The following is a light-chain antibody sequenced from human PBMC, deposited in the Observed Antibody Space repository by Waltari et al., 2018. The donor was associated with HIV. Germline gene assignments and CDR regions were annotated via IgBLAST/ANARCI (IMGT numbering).Light chain of an antibody. Sequence: DILMTQSPDSLPVPLGERATITCNSSQTDLYSSNKKHFLSWYQQKQGQPPKLLISWATTRDSGVPDRFSGSGSGTDFTLTVSSLQAEDVAFYYCQQYYSTPYTFGRGTKV. CDR1: QTDLYSSNKKHF. J-gene: IGKJ2*01. CDR2: WAT. CDR3: QQYYSTPYT. V-gene: IGKV4-1*01.